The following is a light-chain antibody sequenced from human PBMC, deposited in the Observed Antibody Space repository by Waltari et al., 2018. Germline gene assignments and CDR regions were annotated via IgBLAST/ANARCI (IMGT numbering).Light chain of an antibody. CDR1: GSDVGGYDY. CDR2: EVS. Sequence: QSALTQPASVSGSPGQSITFSCTGTGSDVGGYDYVSWYQQHPGKVPKLMIYEVSNWPSGVSNRFSGSKSGNTASLTISGLQAEDEADYYCLSYTSSSTYVFGTGTKVTVL. CDR3: LSYTSSSTYV. V-gene: IGLV2-14*01. J-gene: IGLJ1*01.